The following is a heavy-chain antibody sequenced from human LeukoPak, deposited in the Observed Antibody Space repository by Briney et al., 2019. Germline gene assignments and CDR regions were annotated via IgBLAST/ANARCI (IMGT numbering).Heavy chain of an antibody. V-gene: IGHV3-23*01. CDR2: ISCSCGRR. D-gene: IGHD3-10*01. CDR3: AKALLLFRSDYFDY. J-gene: IGHJ4*02. Sequence: GVSLRLFCAAWRFTFSNYAMTWVRQAPGQGLEWVSAISCSCGRRYYADSLKGRLTISRDNSKNKLYLQMNSLTAEDTAAYYCAKALLLFRSDYFDYWGQGTLVTVSS. CDR1: RFTFSNYA.